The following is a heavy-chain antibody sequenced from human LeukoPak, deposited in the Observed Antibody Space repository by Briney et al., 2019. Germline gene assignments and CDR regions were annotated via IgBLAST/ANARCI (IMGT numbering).Heavy chain of an antibody. Sequence: SETLSLTCTVSGGSINYDYWSWIRQPPGKGLEWIGYFFYSGSTNYSPSLRGRVTMSVDTSKNQFSLRLSSLTASDMAVYYCAGYQRTGLSATGLDYWGQGILVTVSS. J-gene: IGHJ4*02. D-gene: IGHD2-15*01. V-gene: IGHV4-59*01. CDR1: GGSINYDY. CDR3: AGYQRTGLSATGLDY. CDR2: FFYSGST.